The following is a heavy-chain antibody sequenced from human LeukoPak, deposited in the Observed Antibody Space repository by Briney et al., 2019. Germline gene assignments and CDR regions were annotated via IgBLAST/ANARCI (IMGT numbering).Heavy chain of an antibody. V-gene: IGHV5-51*01. D-gene: IGHD6-6*01. Sequence: GESLKISCKGSGYSFPTYWIGWVRQMPGKGLEWMGIIYPGDSDSRYSPSFQGQVTISADKSISTAYLQWSSLKASDTAMYYCASFKWNRRIAARQEDYFDYWGQGTLVTVSS. J-gene: IGHJ4*02. CDR2: IYPGDSDS. CDR3: ASFKWNRRIAARQEDYFDY. CDR1: GYSFPTYW.